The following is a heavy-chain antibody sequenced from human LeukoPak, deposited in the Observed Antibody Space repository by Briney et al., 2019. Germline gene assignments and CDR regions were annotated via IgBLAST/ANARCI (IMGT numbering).Heavy chain of an antibody. CDR1: GYTFTSYY. CDR2: INPSGGST. J-gene: IGHJ4*02. Sequence: ASVKVSCKASGYTFTSYYMHWVRQAPGQGLERMGIINPSGGSTSYAQKFQGRVTMTEDTSTDTAYVELSSLRSEDTAVYYCATGWLGPAKSRGFDYWGQGTLVTVSS. V-gene: IGHV1-46*01. D-gene: IGHD5-24*01. CDR3: ATGWLGPAKSRGFDY.